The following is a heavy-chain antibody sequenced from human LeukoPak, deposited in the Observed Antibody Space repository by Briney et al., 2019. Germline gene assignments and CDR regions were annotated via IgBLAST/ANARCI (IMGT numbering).Heavy chain of an antibody. Sequence: ASVKVSCKASGYTFTGYYMHWVRQAPGQGLEWMGWINPNGGGTNYAQKFQGTVTMTRDTSISTAYMELSRLRSDDTAVYYCARAFGYGAAAGTFGYWGQGTLVTVSS. CDR3: ARAFGYGAAAGTFGY. V-gene: IGHV1-2*02. CDR1: GYTFTGYY. CDR2: INPNGGGT. J-gene: IGHJ4*02. D-gene: IGHD6-13*01.